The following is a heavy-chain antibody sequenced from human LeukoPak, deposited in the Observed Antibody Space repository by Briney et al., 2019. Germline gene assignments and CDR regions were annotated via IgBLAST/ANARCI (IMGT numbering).Heavy chain of an antibody. V-gene: IGHV3-74*01. D-gene: IGHD5-18*01. Sequence: PGGSLRLSCAASGFTFSSYWMHWVRQAPGKGLVWVSRISSDGSSTSYADSVKGRFTISRDTPKNTLYLQMNRLRAEDTAVYFCARGYSYGYRIDYWGQGTLVTVSS. CDR1: GFTFSSYW. CDR3: ARGYSYGYRIDY. CDR2: ISSDGSST. J-gene: IGHJ4*02.